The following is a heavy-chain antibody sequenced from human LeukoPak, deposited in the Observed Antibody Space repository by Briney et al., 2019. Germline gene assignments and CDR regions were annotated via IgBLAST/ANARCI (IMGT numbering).Heavy chain of an antibody. Sequence: SETLSLTCTVSGGSTGSDYWSWIRQPPGKGLEWIAYVYYSGVTSYNPSLKSRVAISIDTSKNQFSLNLSSVTAADTAVYYCARLSLHCSGGSCYRGAFDSWGQGTPVTVSS. CDR2: VYYSGVT. J-gene: IGHJ4*02. D-gene: IGHD2-15*01. CDR3: ARLSLHCSGGSCYRGAFDS. V-gene: IGHV4-59*08. CDR1: GGSTGSDY.